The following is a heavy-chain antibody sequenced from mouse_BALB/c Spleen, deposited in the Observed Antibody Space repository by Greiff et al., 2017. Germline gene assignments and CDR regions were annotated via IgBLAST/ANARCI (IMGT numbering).Heavy chain of an antibody. CDR3: ARENKIPFAY. D-gene: IGHD5-2*01. CDR2: IRNKANGYTT. Sequence: EVMLVESGGGLVQPGGSLRLSCATSGFTFTDYYMSWVRQPPGKALEWVGFIRNKANGYTTEYSASVKGRFTISRDNSQSILYLQMNTLRAEDSATYYGARENKIPFAYWGQGTLVTVSA. V-gene: IGHV7-3*02. J-gene: IGHJ3*01. CDR1: GFTFTDYY.